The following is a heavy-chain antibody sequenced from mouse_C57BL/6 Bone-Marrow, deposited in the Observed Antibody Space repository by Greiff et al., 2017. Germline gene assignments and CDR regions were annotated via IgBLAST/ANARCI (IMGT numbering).Heavy chain of an antibody. J-gene: IGHJ3*01. Sequence: VQLQQSGAELARPGASVKLSCKASGYTFTSYGISWVKQRTGQGLEWIGEIYPRSGNTYYNEKFKGKATLTADKSSSTAYMELRCLPSEDSAVDFCASPGIYCYGSSPAYWGQGTLVIVSA. CDR1: GYTFTSYG. V-gene: IGHV1-81*01. CDR3: ASPGIYCYGSSPAY. CDR2: IYPRSGNT. D-gene: IGHD1-1*01.